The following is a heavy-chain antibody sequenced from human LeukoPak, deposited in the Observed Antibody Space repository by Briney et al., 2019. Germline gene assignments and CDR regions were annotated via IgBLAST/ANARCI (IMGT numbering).Heavy chain of an antibody. CDR2: ISGSGGST. Sequence: GGSLRLSCAASGFTFSNYAMSWVRQAPGKGLKWVSIISGSGGSTHYADSVKGRFTISRDSSKNTLYLQMSSLRAEDTAVYYCVKAESRGYYYYYGMDVWGQGTTVTVSS. D-gene: IGHD6-25*01. V-gene: IGHV3-23*01. CDR3: VKAESRGYYYYYGMDV. J-gene: IGHJ6*02. CDR1: GFTFSNYA.